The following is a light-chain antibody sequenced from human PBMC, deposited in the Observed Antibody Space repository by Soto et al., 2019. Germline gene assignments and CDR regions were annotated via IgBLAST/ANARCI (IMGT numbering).Light chain of an antibody. CDR1: QSVGHD. J-gene: IGKJ1*01. V-gene: IGKV3-15*01. CDR3: QQYYNGPPAWT. CDR2: GAS. Sequence: DIVMTQSPAILSVSPGEGVTLSCRASQSVGHDLAWYQQVEGQAPRLLIYGASTRATGVPVRFTGSGSGTDFTLTISSLQSGDFAVYYCQQYYNGPPAWTFGQGTRVDIK.